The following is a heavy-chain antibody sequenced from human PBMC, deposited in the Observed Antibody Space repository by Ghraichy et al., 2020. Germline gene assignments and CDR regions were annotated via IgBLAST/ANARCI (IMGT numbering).Heavy chain of an antibody. V-gene: IGHV1-46*01. Sequence: VKVSCKASGYTFTSYYMHWVRQAPGQGLEWMGIINPSGGSTTYAQKFQGRVTMTRDTSTSTVYMDLSSLRSEDTAVYYCARGGDIVVVLTAIPPLHYYFYGMDVWGQGTPVTVSS. D-gene: IGHD2-2*01. CDR2: INPSGGST. J-gene: IGHJ6*02. CDR1: GYTFTSYY. CDR3: ARGGDIVVVLTAIPPLHYYFYGMDV.